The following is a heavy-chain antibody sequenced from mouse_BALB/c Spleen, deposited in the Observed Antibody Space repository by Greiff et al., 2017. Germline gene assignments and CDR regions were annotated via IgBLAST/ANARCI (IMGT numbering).Heavy chain of an antibody. CDR3: TRVDYGYDAMDY. D-gene: IGHD1-1*02. CDR2: ISSGGSYT. Sequence: EVKVVESGGGLVKPGGSLKLSCAASGFTFSSYTMSWVRQTPEKRLEWVATISSGGSYTYYPDSVKGRFTISRDNAKNTLYLQMSSLKSEDTAMYYCTRVDYGYDAMDYWGQGTSVTVSS. CDR1: GFTFSSYT. V-gene: IGHV5-6-4*01. J-gene: IGHJ4*01.